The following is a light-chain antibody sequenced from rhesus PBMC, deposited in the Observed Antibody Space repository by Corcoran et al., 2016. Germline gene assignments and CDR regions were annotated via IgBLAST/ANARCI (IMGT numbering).Light chain of an antibody. J-gene: IGKJ1*01. CDR1: ENVNNY. V-gene: IGKV1-74*01. Sequence: DIQMTQSPSSLSASVGDRVTITCRTSENVNNYLNWYQQKPGKAPKLLIYKASTLESGVPSRFSGSGSGTDYTFTISSLQSEDGATYYGQHNYGTPRTFGQGTKVEIK. CDR3: QHNYGTPRT. CDR2: KAS.